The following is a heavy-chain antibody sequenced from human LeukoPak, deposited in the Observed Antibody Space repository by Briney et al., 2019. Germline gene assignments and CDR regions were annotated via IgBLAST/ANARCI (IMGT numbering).Heavy chain of an antibody. J-gene: IGHJ4*02. CDR1: GGSFSGYY. CDR2: INHLGST. Sequence: PSETLSLTCAVYGGSFSGYYWSWIRQSPGKGLEWIGEINHLGSTKYNPSLKSRVTISVDTSKNQFSLKVRSVTVADTAVYYCARGDSSPGYFDYRGQGTLVTVSS. CDR3: ARGDSSPGYFDY. D-gene: IGHD6-13*01. V-gene: IGHV4-34*01.